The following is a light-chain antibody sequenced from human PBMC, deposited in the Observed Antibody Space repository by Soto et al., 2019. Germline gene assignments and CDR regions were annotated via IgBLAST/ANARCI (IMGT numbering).Light chain of an antibody. Sequence: DIVMTQTPLSLPVTPGEPASISCRSSQSLLDSDDGNTYLEWYLQKPGQSPQLLTYTLSYGAAGVPDRLSGSGSGTDFTRKSSRVEGGGVGVYYGVKRIEFAITFGQGTRLESK. CDR2: TLS. CDR3: VKRIEFAIT. V-gene: IGKV2-40*01. CDR1: QSLLDSDDGNTY. J-gene: IGKJ5*01.